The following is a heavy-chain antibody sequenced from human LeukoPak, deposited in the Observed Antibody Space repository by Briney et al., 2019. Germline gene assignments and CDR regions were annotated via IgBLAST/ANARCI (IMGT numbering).Heavy chain of an antibody. Sequence: TGGSLRLSCAASGFTFSSYGMHWVRQAPGKGLEWVAFIRYDGSNKYYADSVKGRFTISRDNSKNTLYLQMNSLRAEDTAVYYCAKDLSIAHYYGSSFDYWGRGTLVTVSS. J-gene: IGHJ4*02. V-gene: IGHV3-30*02. CDR3: AKDLSIAHYYGSSFDY. D-gene: IGHD3-10*01. CDR2: IRYDGSNK. CDR1: GFTFSSYG.